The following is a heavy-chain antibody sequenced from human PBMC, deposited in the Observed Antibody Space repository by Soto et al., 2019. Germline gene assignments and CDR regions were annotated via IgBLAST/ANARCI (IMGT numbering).Heavy chain of an antibody. CDR1: GYSFAGYW. J-gene: IGHJ4*02. Sequence: PRGSLKISCKGSGYSFAGYWITWVRQKPGKGLEWMGRIDPSDSQTYYSPSFRGHVTISVTKSITTVFLQWSSLGASDTAMYYCARQIDVFDSGPNFQYYFDAWGQGTSDTVPS. V-gene: IGHV5-10-1*01. D-gene: IGHD2-21*01. CDR2: IDPSDSQT. CDR3: ARQIDVFDSGPNFQYYFDA.